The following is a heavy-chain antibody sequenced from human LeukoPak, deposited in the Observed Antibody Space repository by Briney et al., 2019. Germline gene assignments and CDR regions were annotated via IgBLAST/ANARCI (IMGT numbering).Heavy chain of an antibody. J-gene: IGHJ4*02. V-gene: IGHV3-33*06. D-gene: IGHD6-19*01. Sequence: GRSLRLSCAASGFTFSSYGMHWVRQAPGRGLEWVAVIWYDGSNKYYVDSVKGRFTISRDNYKNTLYLQKNSMRAEDTAVYYCAKDSGYSGWPFDYWGQGTLVTVSS. CDR3: AKDSGYSGWPFDY. CDR2: IWYDGSNK. CDR1: GFTFSSYG.